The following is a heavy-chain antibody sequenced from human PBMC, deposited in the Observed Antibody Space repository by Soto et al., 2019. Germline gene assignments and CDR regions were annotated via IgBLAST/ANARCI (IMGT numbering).Heavy chain of an antibody. V-gene: IGHV1-2*02. D-gene: IGHD3-3*01. CDR1: GYPVTAYY. Sequence: QLHLVQSGAVVKKPGASVTVSCSASGYPVTAYYMHWVRQAPGQGLEWMGGINPATGAAKYTQTFQGRVNRTRDTSTSTVFMELSGLTSEDTAVFYCARGGGVGVAGSAAFDMWGQGTLVTVSS. CDR2: INPATGAA. CDR3: ARGGGVGVAGSAAFDM. J-gene: IGHJ3*02.